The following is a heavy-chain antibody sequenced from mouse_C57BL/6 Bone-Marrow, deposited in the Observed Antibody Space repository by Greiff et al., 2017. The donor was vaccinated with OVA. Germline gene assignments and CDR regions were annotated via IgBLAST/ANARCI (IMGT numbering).Heavy chain of an antibody. CDR3: TRGYYFDY. CDR2: IDPTNDYT. V-gene: IGHV1-4*01. CDR1: GYTFTSYT. J-gene: IGHJ2*01. Sequence: LVESGAELARPGASVKMSCKASGYTFTSYTIHWVKQRPGQGLAWIGYIDPTNDYTNYNQKFKGKATLTADKSSSTAYMQLSSLTSADSAVYYCTRGYYFDYWGQGTTLTVSS.